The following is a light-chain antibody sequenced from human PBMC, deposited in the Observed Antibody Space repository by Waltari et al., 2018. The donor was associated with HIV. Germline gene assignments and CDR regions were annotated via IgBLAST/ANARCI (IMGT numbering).Light chain of an antibody. V-gene: IGLV1-44*01. CDR3: ATWDDSLNGPV. CDR1: ISNIGSNT. Sequence: QSVLTQPPSASGTPGQRVTISCSGSISNIGSNTVNWYQQLPGTAPKLLIYTTNRRPAGGPGRFAGSKSGASASLAISGLQSDDEADYYCATWDDSLNGPVFGGGTKLTVL. J-gene: IGLJ3*02. CDR2: TTN.